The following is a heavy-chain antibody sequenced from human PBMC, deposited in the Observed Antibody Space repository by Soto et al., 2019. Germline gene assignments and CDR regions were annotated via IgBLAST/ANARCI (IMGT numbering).Heavy chain of an antibody. Sequence: GASVKVSCKASGYTFTDYFMHWVRQAPGQGLEWMGWINPNSGGPKYAQKYQGRVTMTRDTSISTVYMELSRLTSDDTAVYYCATDDAKSSSYYYFALDVWGHGTTVTSP. D-gene: IGHD6-6*01. CDR2: INPNSGGP. CDR3: ATDDAKSSSYYYFALDV. J-gene: IGHJ6*02. CDR1: GYTFTDYF. V-gene: IGHV1-2*02.